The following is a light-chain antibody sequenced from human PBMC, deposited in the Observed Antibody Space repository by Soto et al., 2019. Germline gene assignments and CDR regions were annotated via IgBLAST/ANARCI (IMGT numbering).Light chain of an antibody. CDR3: QHYDRSPMYT. Sequence: EIVLTQSPGTLSLSPGERATLSCRASQSVSSRYLAWYQQKPGQAPRLLIHGAASRAADIPDRFSGSGSGTDFTLTISRLEPEDYAVYYCQHYDRSPMYTFGQGTRLEIK. CDR1: QSVSSRY. V-gene: IGKV3-20*01. J-gene: IGKJ2*01. CDR2: GAA.